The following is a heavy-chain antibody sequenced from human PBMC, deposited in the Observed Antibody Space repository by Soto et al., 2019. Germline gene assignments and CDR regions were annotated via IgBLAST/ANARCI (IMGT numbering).Heavy chain of an antibody. D-gene: IGHD2-15*01. CDR3: AQGERRVDVNGWFDP. J-gene: IGHJ5*02. V-gene: IGHV4-34*01. Sequence: QVQLQQWGAGLLKPSETLSLTCAVYGGSFSGYYWSWIRQPPGKGLEWIWEINHSGSTTSKPSLNSIVTISVDTSKNQYYLKRSYVTAADTAVYYWAQGERRVDVNGWFDPWGQGTLVTVSS. CDR1: GGSFSGYY. CDR2: INHSGST.